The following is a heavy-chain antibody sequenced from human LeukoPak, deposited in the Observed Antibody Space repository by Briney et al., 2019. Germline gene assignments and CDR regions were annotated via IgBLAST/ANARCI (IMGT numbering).Heavy chain of an antibody. Sequence: GGSQRLSCAASGFTFSSYSMNWVRQAPGKGLEWVSSISSSSSYIYYADSVKGRFTISRDNAKNSLYLQMNSLRAEDTAVYYCARVGKPGTGYGMDVWGQGTTVTVSS. D-gene: IGHD2-8*02. CDR3: ARVGKPGTGYGMDV. V-gene: IGHV3-21*01. CDR1: GFTFSSYS. CDR2: ISSSSSYI. J-gene: IGHJ6*02.